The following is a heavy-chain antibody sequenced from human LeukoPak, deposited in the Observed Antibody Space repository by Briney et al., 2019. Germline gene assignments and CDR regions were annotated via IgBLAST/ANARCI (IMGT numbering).Heavy chain of an antibody. CDR2: MNPNRGDT. J-gene: IGHJ3*02. Sequence: ASVKVSCKASGYTFTSYDIHWVRQATGQGLEWMGRMNPNRGDTDYAQKFQGRVTMTRDTSISTAYMELSSLRSEDTAVYYCAREGLQLELGDAFDIWGQGTMVTVSS. CDR3: AREGLQLELGDAFDI. CDR1: GYTFTSYD. D-gene: IGHD1-26*01. V-gene: IGHV1-8*01.